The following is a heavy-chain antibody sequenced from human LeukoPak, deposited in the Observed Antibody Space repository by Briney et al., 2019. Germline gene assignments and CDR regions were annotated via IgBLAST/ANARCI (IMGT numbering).Heavy chain of an antibody. CDR1: GFTFSSYE. CDR3: ARDIKGQYQDAFDI. Sequence: PGGSLRLSCAASGFTFSSYEMNWVRQAPGKGQEWVSYISSSGNNIKYADSVKGRFTISRGNAKNSVYLQMNSLRAEDTAVYYCARDIKGQYQDAFDIWGQGTMVTVSS. V-gene: IGHV3-48*03. D-gene: IGHD2-2*01. J-gene: IGHJ3*02. CDR2: ISSSGNNI.